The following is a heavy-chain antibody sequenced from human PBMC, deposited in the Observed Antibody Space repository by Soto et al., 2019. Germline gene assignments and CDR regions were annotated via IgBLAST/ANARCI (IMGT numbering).Heavy chain of an antibody. Sequence: GESLKISCQGSGYTFTNHWITWVRQMPGKGLEWMGRINPSDSHTNYSPFFQGHVTMSVDKSISTAYLQWSSLKASDSAMYYCARHASYYVSSGYFGTYWGQGTLVTVSS. CDR3: ARHASYYVSSGYFGTY. CDR2: INPSDSHT. CDR1: GYTFTNHW. V-gene: IGHV5-10-1*01. D-gene: IGHD3-22*01. J-gene: IGHJ4*02.